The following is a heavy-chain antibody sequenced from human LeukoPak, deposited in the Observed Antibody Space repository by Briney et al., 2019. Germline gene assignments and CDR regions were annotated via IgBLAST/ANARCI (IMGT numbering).Heavy chain of an antibody. CDR3: ARVGAWELQRVFDY. Sequence: GGSLRLSCAASGFTFDSYWMTWVRQVPGKGLEWVANIKQGGSESYYVDSVKGRFTISRDNAKSSVYLQMDSLRVEDTAVYYCARVGAWELQRVFDYWGQGTLVTVSS. D-gene: IGHD6-25*01. CDR2: IKQGGSES. J-gene: IGHJ4*02. CDR1: GFTFDSYW. V-gene: IGHV3-7*01.